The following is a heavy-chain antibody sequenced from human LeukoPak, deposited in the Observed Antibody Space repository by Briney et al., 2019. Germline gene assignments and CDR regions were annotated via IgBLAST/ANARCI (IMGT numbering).Heavy chain of an antibody. D-gene: IGHD6-13*01. Sequence: GGSLRLSCAASGFTFSSYGMNWVRQAPGKGLEWVSSISSSSSYIYYADSVKGRFTISRDNAKNSLYLQMNSLRAEDTAVYYCARDGGHSSGWYGYYYMDVWGKGTTVTVSS. CDR3: ARDGGHSSGWYGYYYMDV. CDR1: GFTFSSYG. CDR2: ISSSSSYI. V-gene: IGHV3-21*01. J-gene: IGHJ6*03.